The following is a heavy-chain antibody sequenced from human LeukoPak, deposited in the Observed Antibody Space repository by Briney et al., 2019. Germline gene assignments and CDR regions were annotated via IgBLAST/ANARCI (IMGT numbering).Heavy chain of an antibody. D-gene: IGHD3-10*01. CDR3: ARAVVIEGGNTFDY. CDR1: GFTFSSYS. V-gene: IGHV3-21*01. J-gene: IGHJ4*02. CDR2: ISSSSSYI. Sequence: PGGSLRLSCAASGFTFSSYSMNWVRQAPGKGLEWVSSISSSSSYIYYADSVKGRSTISRDNAKNSLYLQMNSLRAEDTAVCYCARAVVIEGGNTFDYWGQGTLVTVSS.